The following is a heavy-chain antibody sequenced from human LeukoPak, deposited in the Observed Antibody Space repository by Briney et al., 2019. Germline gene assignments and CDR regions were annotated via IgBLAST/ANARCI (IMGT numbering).Heavy chain of an antibody. CDR2: IYTSGST. V-gene: IGHV4-4*07. J-gene: IGHJ4*02. CDR1: GGSINSYY. Sequence: SETLSLTCTVSGGSINSYYWSWLRQPAGKGLEWIGRIYTSGSTYNPSLKSRVTISVDTSKNQFSLKLSSVTAADTAVYYCARMVRRVVRLSIGRSSDYATGYYFDYWGQGTLVTVSS. CDR3: ARMVRRVVRLSIGRSSDYATGYYFDY. D-gene: IGHD5-12*01.